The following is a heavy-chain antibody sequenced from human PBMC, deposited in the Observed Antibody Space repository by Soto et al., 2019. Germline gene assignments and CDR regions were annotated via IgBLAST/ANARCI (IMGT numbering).Heavy chain of an antibody. CDR3: ARRGKQPKWLVP. D-gene: IGHD3-16*01. CDR1: GFSFTSYW. J-gene: IGHJ5*02. V-gene: IGHV5-51*01. CDR2: IYPADSGT. Sequence: GESLKISCNGSGFSFTSYWIAWVRQKPGKDLEWMGIIYPADSGTRYSPSFQGQVTISADKSTSIVYLHWSSLRSSDTATYYCARRGKQPKWLVPWGQGTLVTVYS.